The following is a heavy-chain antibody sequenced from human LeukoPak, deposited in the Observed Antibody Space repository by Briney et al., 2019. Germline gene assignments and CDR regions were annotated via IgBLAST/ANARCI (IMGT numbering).Heavy chain of an antibody. CDR1: GFTFSSYG. Sequence: PGGSLRLSCAASGFTFSSYGMHWVRQAPGKGLEWVAIISYDGSNKYYSDSVKGRFTISRDNSKNTLYLQMNSLRTEDTAVYYCAKGRQWLDFDYWGQGTLVTVSS. CDR2: ISYDGSNK. V-gene: IGHV3-30*18. J-gene: IGHJ4*02. CDR3: AKGRQWLDFDY. D-gene: IGHD6-19*01.